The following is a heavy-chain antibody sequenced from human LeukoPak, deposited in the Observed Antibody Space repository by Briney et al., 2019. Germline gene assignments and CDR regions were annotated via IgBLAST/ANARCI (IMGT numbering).Heavy chain of an antibody. CDR1: GFTYSAYT. V-gene: IGHV3-30*03. D-gene: IGHD3-10*01. J-gene: IGHJ4*02. Sequence: GGSLRLSCAASGFTYSAYTMHWVRQTPGKGLEWVAVISYDGTDKYYAGSVRGRFTISRDNAKDTLSLQMNSLRAEDTAVYYCVKGSVTYTGGYFDYWGQGTLVTVSS. CDR2: ISYDGTDK. CDR3: VKGSVTYTGGYFDY.